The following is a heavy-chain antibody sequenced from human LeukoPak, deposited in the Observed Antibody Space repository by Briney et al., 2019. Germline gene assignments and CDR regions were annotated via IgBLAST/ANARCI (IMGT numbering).Heavy chain of an antibody. Sequence: SETLSLTCTVSGGSISSYYWSWIRQPAGKGLEWIGRIYTSGSTNYNPSLKSRVTMSVDTSKNQFSLKLSSVTAEDTAVYYCFGTPKDILTGYYRIGAFDIWGQGTMVTVSS. CDR3: FGTPKDILTGYYRIGAFDI. V-gene: IGHV4-4*07. CDR2: IYTSGST. CDR1: GGSISSYY. D-gene: IGHD3-9*01. J-gene: IGHJ3*02.